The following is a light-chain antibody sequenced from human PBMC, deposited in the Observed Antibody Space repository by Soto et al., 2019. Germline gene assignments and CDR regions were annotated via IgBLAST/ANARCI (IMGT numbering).Light chain of an antibody. Sequence: DIQMTQSPSTLSASVGDRVIMTCRASQSISSWLAWYQQKPGKAPKLLIYKASTLESGVPSRFGGSGSGTEFTLTIRSLQPDDFAAYYCQQYSSYFTFGQGTRLEMK. J-gene: IGKJ5*01. V-gene: IGKV1-5*03. CDR3: QQYSSYFT. CDR1: QSISSW. CDR2: KAS.